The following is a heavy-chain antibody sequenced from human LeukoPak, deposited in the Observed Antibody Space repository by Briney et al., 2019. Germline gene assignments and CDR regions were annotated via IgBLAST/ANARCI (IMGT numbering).Heavy chain of an antibody. Sequence: GGSLRLSCAASGFTFSTYWMDWVRQAPGKGLVWVSRINTAGNTTTYADSVKGRFTISRDNAKNTLYLQLNSLSVEDTAVYYCAREGVVIDHWGQGTLVTVSS. D-gene: IGHD3-3*01. CDR3: AREGVVIDH. CDR2: INTAGNTT. J-gene: IGHJ4*02. V-gene: IGHV3-74*01. CDR1: GFTFSTYW.